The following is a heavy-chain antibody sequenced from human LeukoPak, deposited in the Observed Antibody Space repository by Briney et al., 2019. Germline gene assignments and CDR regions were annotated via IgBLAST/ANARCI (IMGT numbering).Heavy chain of an antibody. CDR3: AEDIQGNQGLDV. Sequence: GGSLRLSCAASGFTFDDYAMHWVRQAPGKGLEWVSGISWNSGSIGYADSVKGRFTISRDNAKNSLYLQMNSLRAEDTALYYCAEDIQGNQGLDVWGKGTTVTVSS. CDR1: GFTFDDYA. J-gene: IGHJ6*04. V-gene: IGHV3-9*01. D-gene: IGHD1-14*01. CDR2: ISWNSGSI.